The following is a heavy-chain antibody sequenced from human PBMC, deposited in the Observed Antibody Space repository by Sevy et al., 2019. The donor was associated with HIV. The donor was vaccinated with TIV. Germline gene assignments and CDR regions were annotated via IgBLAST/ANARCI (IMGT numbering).Heavy chain of an antibody. CDR3: ARGGYYDSSEDAFDI. D-gene: IGHD3-22*01. Sequence: GESLKISCKGSGYSFTSYWIGWVRQMPGKGLEWMGIIYPGDSDTRYSPPFQGQVTISADKSISTAYLQWSSLKASDTAMYYCARGGYYDSSEDAFDIWGQGTMVTVSS. CDR2: IYPGDSDT. V-gene: IGHV5-51*01. J-gene: IGHJ3*02. CDR1: GYSFTSYW.